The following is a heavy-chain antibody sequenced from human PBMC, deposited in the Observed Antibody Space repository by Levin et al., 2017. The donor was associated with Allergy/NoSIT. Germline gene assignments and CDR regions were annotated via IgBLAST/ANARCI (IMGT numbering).Heavy chain of an antibody. CDR1: AASISSYY. J-gene: IGHJ4*02. V-gene: IGHV4-59*03. CDR2: VYDSGST. Sequence: GSLRLSCTVSAASISSYYWTWIRQSPGKGLEWIGFVYDSGSTNYNPSLKSRVTISVDTSKNQFSLRLSSVTAADTALYYCMGGRGWLPDYWGQGTLVTVSS. CDR3: MGGRGWLPDY. D-gene: IGHD1-26*01.